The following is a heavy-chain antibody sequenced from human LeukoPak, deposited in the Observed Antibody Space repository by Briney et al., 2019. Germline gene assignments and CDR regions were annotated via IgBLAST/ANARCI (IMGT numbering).Heavy chain of an antibody. CDR1: GGSISSTSYY. D-gene: IGHD1-26*01. J-gene: IGHJ4*02. Sequence: SETLSLTCTVSGGSISSTSYYWGWIRRPPGKGLEWIGNIYFSGSTYYNPSVKRRITISVDTSKNQFSLRLTSVTAADTAVYYCASLSIVGATEAPNWGQGTMVTVSS. CDR3: ASLSIVGATEAPN. CDR2: IYFSGST. V-gene: IGHV4-39*01.